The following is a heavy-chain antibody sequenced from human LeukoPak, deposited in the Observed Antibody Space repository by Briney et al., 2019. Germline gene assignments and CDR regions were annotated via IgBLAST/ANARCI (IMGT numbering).Heavy chain of an antibody. D-gene: IGHD3-22*01. CDR2: ISADNGNA. CDR3: ARVTYYYDRRGYYIEPVPPDY. Sequence: GASVTVSFKASGYTFSNYGITWVRQAPGQGLEWMGWISADNGNANYAQKVQGRVTMTTDTSTSTAYMELRSLRSDDTAVYYCARVTYYYDRRGYYIEPVPPDYWGQGTLVTVSS. CDR1: GYTFSNYG. J-gene: IGHJ4*02. V-gene: IGHV1-18*01.